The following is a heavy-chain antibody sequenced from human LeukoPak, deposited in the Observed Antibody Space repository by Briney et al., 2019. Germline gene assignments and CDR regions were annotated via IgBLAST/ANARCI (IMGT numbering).Heavy chain of an antibody. CDR1: GYSFTSYW. D-gene: IGHD2-2*01. Sequence: GESLKISCKGSGYSFTSYWTGWVRQMPGKGLEWMGIIYPGDSDTRYSPSFQGQVTISADKSISTAYLQWSSLKASDTAMYYCTVVPEDYYYGMDVWGQGTTVTVSS. CDR2: IYPGDSDT. J-gene: IGHJ6*02. CDR3: TVVPEDYYYGMDV. V-gene: IGHV5-51*01.